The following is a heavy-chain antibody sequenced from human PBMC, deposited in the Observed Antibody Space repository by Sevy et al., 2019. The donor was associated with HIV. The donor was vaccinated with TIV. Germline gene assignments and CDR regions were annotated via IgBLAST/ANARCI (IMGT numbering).Heavy chain of an antibody. CDR3: AKATSAKATEDHFDY. CDR2: VSGSGDRT. D-gene: IGHD5-12*01. CDR1: GFTFNSFA. Sequence: GGSQRLSCAASGFTFNSFAISWVRQAPGKGLEWVSGVSGSGDRTYYTDYMKGRFTVARDNSKNTLYLQIDNLRVEDTAVYYCAKATSAKATEDHFDYWGQGTLVTVSS. V-gene: IGHV3-23*01. J-gene: IGHJ4*02.